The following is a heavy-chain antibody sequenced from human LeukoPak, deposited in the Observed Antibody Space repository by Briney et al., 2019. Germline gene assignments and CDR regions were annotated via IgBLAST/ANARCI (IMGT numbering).Heavy chain of an antibody. D-gene: IGHD6-13*01. CDR2: MNPNSGNT. CDR3: ARGAPAAGTGFDY. Sequence: ASVKLSFKASGYTFTSYDINWVRQATGQGLEWMGWMNPNSGNTGYAQKFQGRVTMTRNTSISTAYMELSSLRSEDTAVYYCARGAPAAGTGFDYWGQGTLVTVSS. V-gene: IGHV1-8*01. CDR1: GYTFTSYD. J-gene: IGHJ4*02.